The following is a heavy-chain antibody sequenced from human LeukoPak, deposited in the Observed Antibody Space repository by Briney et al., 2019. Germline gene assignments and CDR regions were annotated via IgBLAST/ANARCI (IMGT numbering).Heavy chain of an antibody. CDR1: GDSFTYYY. CDR2: INHNSGDT. D-gene: IGHD3-22*01. Sequence: ASVKVSCKASGDSFTYYYIYWVRQAPGQGLEWMGWINHNSGDTNYAQKFQGRVTMTRDTSISTAYMELTGLRSDDTAVYYCARDPYYEPFDYWGQGTLVTVSS. J-gene: IGHJ4*02. V-gene: IGHV1-2*02. CDR3: ARDPYYEPFDY.